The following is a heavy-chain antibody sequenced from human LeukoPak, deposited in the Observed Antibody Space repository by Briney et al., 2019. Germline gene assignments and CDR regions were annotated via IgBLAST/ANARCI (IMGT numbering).Heavy chain of an antibody. CDR1: GGTFSSYA. Sequence: SVKVSCKASGGTFSSYAISWVRQAPGQGLEWMGGIIPIFGTANYSQKFQGRVTITADESTSTAYMELSSLRSEDTAVYYCARAWVGFEFLEWAPHFQHWGQGTLVTVSS. J-gene: IGHJ1*01. CDR2: IIPIFGTA. D-gene: IGHD3-3*01. V-gene: IGHV1-69*13. CDR3: ARAWVGFEFLEWAPHFQH.